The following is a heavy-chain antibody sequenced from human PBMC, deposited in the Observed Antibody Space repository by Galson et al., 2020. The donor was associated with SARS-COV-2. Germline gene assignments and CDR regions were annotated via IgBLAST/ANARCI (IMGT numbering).Heavy chain of an antibody. Sequence: GESLKISCKASGYSFTSYGISWVRQAPGQGLEWMGWTSAYNGNTKYGQKFQGRVTMTTDTSTNTGYLELRSLRYDDTAVYYCARDRPDYYDTSRYYASWFDSWGQGTLVTVAS. CDR3: ARDRPDYYDTSRYYASWFDS. CDR1: GYSFTSYG. D-gene: IGHD3-22*01. V-gene: IGHV1-18*01. CDR2: TSAYNGNT. J-gene: IGHJ5*01.